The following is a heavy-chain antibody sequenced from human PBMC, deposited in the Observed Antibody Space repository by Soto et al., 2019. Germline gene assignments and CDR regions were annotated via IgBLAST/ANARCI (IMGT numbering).Heavy chain of an antibody. D-gene: IGHD2-8*01. CDR1: GGTFSSYA. V-gene: IGHV1-69*01. CDR2: IIPIFGTA. J-gene: IGHJ6*02. CDR3: ARGCTNGVCYVYYYGMDV. Sequence: QVQLVQSGAEVTKPGSSVKVSCKASGGTFSSYAISWVRQAPGQGLEWMGGIIPIFGTANYAQKFQGRVTITADESTSTAYMELSSLRSEDTAVYYCARGCTNGVCYVYYYGMDVWGQGTTVTVSS.